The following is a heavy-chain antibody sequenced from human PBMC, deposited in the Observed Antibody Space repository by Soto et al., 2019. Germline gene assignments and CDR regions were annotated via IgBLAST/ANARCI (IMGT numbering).Heavy chain of an antibody. V-gene: IGHV4-39*01. CDR1: GGSVTSSNHY. J-gene: IGHJ3*02. Sequence: QLQLQESGPGLVKPSETLSLTCTVSGGSVTSSNHYWGWMRQPPGKGLEWIGSVYYSGSTFYNPSLKSRVTISVDTSKNHFSLKLSSVTAADTAVYYCARHFGGIAVAGTNAFDIWGQGTVVTVSS. CDR3: ARHFGGIAVAGTNAFDI. CDR2: VYYSGST. D-gene: IGHD6-19*01.